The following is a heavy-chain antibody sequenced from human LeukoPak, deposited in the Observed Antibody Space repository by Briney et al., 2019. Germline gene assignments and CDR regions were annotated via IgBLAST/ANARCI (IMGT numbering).Heavy chain of an antibody. V-gene: IGHV3-11*06. Sequence: NTGGSLRLSCAATGFSFGDYFMTWVRQAPGKGLEWISYISGGTTYINHADSVKGRFTISRDNTKNSLFLQMNSLRAEDTAVYYCAREGYCSGGSCYSEYYYGMDVWGQGTAVTVSS. D-gene: IGHD2-15*01. J-gene: IGHJ6*02. CDR1: GFSFGDYF. CDR3: AREGYCSGGSCYSEYYYGMDV. CDR2: ISGGTTYI.